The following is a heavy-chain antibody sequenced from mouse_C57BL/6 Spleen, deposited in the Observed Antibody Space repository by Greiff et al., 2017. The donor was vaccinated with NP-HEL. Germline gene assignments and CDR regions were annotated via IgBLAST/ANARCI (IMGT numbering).Heavy chain of an antibody. CDR1: GFTFSSYG. V-gene: IGHV5-6*01. Sequence: DVQLQESGGDLVKPGGSLKLSCAASGFTFSSYGMSWVRQTPDKRLEWVATISSGGSYNYYPDSVKGRVTISRDNAKNTLYLQMSSLKSEDTAMYYCARGLITTVVAAFDYWGQGTTLTGSS. D-gene: IGHD1-1*01. CDR2: ISSGGSYN. CDR3: ARGLITTVVAAFDY. J-gene: IGHJ2*01.